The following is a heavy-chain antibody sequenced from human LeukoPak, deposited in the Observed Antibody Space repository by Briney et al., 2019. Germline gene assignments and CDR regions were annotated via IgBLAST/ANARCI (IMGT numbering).Heavy chain of an antibody. CDR1: GFXFGDYA. Sequence: PGGSLRLSCTASGFXFGDYAMSWVRQAPGKGLEWVGFITSKTYGGTTEYAASVKGRFTISRDDSKSIAYLQMDSLKTEDTAMYYCTRSSYRGPPRVTDYWGQGTLVTVSS. CDR3: TRSSYRGPPRVTDY. CDR2: ITSKTYGGTT. D-gene: IGHD2-2*02. J-gene: IGHJ4*02. V-gene: IGHV3-49*04.